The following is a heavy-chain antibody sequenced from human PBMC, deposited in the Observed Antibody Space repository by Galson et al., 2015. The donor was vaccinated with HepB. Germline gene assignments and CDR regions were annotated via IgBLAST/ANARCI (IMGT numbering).Heavy chain of an antibody. J-gene: IGHJ5*02. D-gene: IGHD6-6*01. CDR1: GGSITSGDYY. Sequence: TLSLTCTVSGGSITSGDYYWTWIRQPPGKGLEWIGYIYYSGSTYYNPSLKSRVTISVDTSKNQFSLRLSSVTAADTAVYYCARDGSSSSGYNWFDPWGQGTLVTVSS. V-gene: IGHV4-30-4*01. CDR3: ARDGSSSSGYNWFDP. CDR2: IYYSGST.